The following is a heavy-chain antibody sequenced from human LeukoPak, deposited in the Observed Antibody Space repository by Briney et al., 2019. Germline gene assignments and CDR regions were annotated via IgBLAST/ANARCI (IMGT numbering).Heavy chain of an antibody. V-gene: IGHV4-34*01. CDR2: INHSGYT. J-gene: IGHJ4*02. D-gene: IGHD6-19*01. CDR1: GVPFSNYY. Sequence: SETLSLTCAVSGVPFSNYYWSWVRQTPRQGLEWIGEINHSGYTNYNPSLKSRVTMSIDTSKNQFSLILTSVTAADAGVYYCTRAVAGHPDWGQGTLVTVSS. CDR3: TRAVAGHPD.